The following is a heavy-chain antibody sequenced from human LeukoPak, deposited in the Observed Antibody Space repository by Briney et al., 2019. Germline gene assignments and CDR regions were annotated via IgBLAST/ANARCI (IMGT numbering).Heavy chain of an antibody. V-gene: IGHV4-61*02. Sequence: PSETLSLTCTVSGGSISSGSYYWSWIRQPAGKGLEWIGRIYTSGSTNYNPSLKSRVTISVDTSKNQFSLKLSSVTAADTAVYYCARASGYSLFDYWGQGTLVTVSS. CDR3: ARASGYSLFDY. CDR2: IYTSGST. CDR1: GGSISSGSYY. D-gene: IGHD3-22*01. J-gene: IGHJ4*02.